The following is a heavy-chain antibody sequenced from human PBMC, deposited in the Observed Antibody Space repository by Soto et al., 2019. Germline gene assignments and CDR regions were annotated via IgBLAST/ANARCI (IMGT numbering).Heavy chain of an antibody. CDR2: ISYDGSNK. CDR3: AKDKGSGSYATYFDY. V-gene: IGHV3-30*18. J-gene: IGHJ4*02. Sequence: QVQLVESGGGVVQPGRSLRLSCAASGFTFSSYGMHWVRQAPGKGLERVAVISYDGSNKYYADSVKGRFTISRDNSKNTLYLQMNSLRAEDTAVYYCAKDKGSGSYATYFDYWGQGTLVTVSS. CDR1: GFTFSSYG. D-gene: IGHD3-10*01.